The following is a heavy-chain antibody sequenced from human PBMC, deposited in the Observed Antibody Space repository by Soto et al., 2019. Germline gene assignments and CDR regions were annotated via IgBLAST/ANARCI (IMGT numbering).Heavy chain of an antibody. CDR1: GGSITDKW. D-gene: IGHD3-16*01. CDR3: AREGDHAFSLGY. J-gene: IGHJ4*02. V-gene: IGHV4-4*02. CDR2: IYHSGRT. Sequence: QVQLQESGPGLVKPSGILSLTCAVSGGSITDKWWSWIRQTPGKGLEWIGEIYHSGRTNYKPSLKGRVTMSVDKSKNDFSLKLYSLTAADTAIYYCAREGDHAFSLGYWGQGTLVTVSS.